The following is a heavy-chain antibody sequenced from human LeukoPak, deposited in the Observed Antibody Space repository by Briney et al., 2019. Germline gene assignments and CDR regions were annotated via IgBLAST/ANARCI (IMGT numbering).Heavy chain of an antibody. Sequence: SQTLSLTCAISGDSVSSNSAAWDWIRQSPSRGLEWLGRTYYRSKWSNDYAVSVKSRITINPDTSRNQFSLQLNSVTPEDTAVYYCARYYYDSRGYYYYYFDYWGQGTLVTVSS. J-gene: IGHJ4*02. V-gene: IGHV6-1*01. D-gene: IGHD3-22*01. CDR3: ARYYYDSRGYYYYYFDY. CDR2: TYYRSKWSN. CDR1: GDSVSSNSAA.